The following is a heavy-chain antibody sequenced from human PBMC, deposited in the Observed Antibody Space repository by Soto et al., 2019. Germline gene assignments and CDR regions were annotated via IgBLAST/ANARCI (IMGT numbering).Heavy chain of an antibody. Sequence: QVQLVESGGGLVKPGGSLRLSCAVSGFTVSDHYMTWIRQAPGKGLEWVSYISGSGTYRNYADSVKGRFIISRDIAQNSVGLQINKLRVADSAVYYCTRSSGWRQIVGYKYGLDVWGQGTAVTVSS. J-gene: IGHJ6*02. D-gene: IGHD3-22*01. CDR2: ISGSGTYR. V-gene: IGHV3-11*06. CDR3: TRSSGWRQIVGYKYGLDV. CDR1: GFTVSDHY.